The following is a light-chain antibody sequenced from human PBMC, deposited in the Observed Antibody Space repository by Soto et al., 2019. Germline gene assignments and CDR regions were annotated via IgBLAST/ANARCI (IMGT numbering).Light chain of an antibody. CDR2: GAS. CDR1: QSVSSSY. J-gene: IGKJ5*01. Sequence: IVLPPSPGTLSLSPGERATLSCRSSQSVSSSYLAWYQQKPGQAPRLLIYGASSRATGIPDRFSGSGSGTDFTLTISRLEPEDFAVYYCQQYGSSPPITFGQGTRLEIK. V-gene: IGKV3-20*01. CDR3: QQYGSSPPIT.